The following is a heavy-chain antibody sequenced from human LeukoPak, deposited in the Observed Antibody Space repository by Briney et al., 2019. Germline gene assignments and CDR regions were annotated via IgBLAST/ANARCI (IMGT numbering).Heavy chain of an antibody. CDR1: GYTFTSYG. CDR3: ARDEYYFGSGSYFYFDY. J-gene: IGHJ4*02. Sequence: ASVKVSCKASGYTFTSYGISWVRQAPGQGLEWMGWISAYNGNTNYVQKLQGRVTMTTDTSTSTAYMELRSLRSDDTAVYYCARDEYYFGSGSYFYFDYWGQGTLVTVSS. D-gene: IGHD3-10*01. CDR2: ISAYNGNT. V-gene: IGHV1-18*01.